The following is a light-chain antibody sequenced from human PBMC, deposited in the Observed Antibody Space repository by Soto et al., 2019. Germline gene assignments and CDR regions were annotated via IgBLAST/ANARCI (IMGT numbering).Light chain of an antibody. CDR2: DAS. V-gene: IGKV3-15*01. Sequence: EIVMTQSPATLSVSPGERATLSCRASQSVGGNLAWYQQRPGRAPRLLIYDASTRGTDIPARFSGSGSGTEFTLTISSLQSEDFALYYCQRYNNWPLYTFGQGTKLEIK. J-gene: IGKJ2*01. CDR1: QSVGGN. CDR3: QRYNNWPLYT.